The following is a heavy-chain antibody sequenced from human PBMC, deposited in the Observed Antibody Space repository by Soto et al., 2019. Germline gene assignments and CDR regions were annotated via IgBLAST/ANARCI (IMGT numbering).Heavy chain of an antibody. CDR3: AREGAITMVRGSYNWFDP. J-gene: IGHJ5*02. D-gene: IGHD3-10*01. Sequence: SETLSLTCTVSGGSISSGDYYWSWIRQPPGKGLEWIGYIYYSGSTYYNPSLKSRVTISVDTSKNQFSLKLSSVTAADTAVYYCAREGAITMVRGSYNWFDPWGQGTLVTVSS. CDR2: IYYSGST. CDR1: GGSISSGDYY. V-gene: IGHV4-30-4*01.